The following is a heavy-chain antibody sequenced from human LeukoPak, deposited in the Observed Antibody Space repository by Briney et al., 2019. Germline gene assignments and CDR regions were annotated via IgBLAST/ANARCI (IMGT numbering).Heavy chain of an antibody. Sequence: SVKVSCKASGGTFSSYAISWVRQAPGQGLGWMGGIIPIFGTANYAQKFQGRVTMTRDTSTSTVYMELSSLRSEDTAVYYCARDLGYYYGSGSYSHFDYWGQGTLVTVSS. D-gene: IGHD3-10*01. J-gene: IGHJ4*02. CDR3: ARDLGYYYGSGSYSHFDY. CDR2: IIPIFGTA. CDR1: GGTFSSYA. V-gene: IGHV1-69*05.